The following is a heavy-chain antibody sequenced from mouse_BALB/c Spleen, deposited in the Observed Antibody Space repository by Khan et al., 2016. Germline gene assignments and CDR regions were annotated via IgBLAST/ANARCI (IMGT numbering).Heavy chain of an antibody. CDR3: AYYYGSSYGAY. D-gene: IGHD1-1*01. CDR1: GYTFTDYS. J-gene: IGHJ3*01. Sequence: QIQLVQSGPELKKPGETVKISCKASGYTFTDYSMHWVKQAPGKGLKWMGWINTETGEPTYADDFKGRFAFSLETSASTAYLQINNLKNEDTATXSCAYYYGSSYGAYWGQGTLVTVSA. V-gene: IGHV9-2-1*01. CDR2: INTETGEP.